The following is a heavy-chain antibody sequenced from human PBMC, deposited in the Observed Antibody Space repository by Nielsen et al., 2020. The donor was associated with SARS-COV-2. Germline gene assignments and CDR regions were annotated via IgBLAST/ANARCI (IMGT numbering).Heavy chain of an antibody. CDR2: IIPILGIA. Sequence: SVKVSCKASGGTFSSYAISWVRQAPGQGLEWMGRIIPILGIANYAQKFQGRVTITADESTSTAYMELSSLRSEDTAVYYCARGRDCTNGVCYSSYYYYMDVWGKGTTVTVSS. V-gene: IGHV1-69*04. CDR1: GGTFSSYA. D-gene: IGHD2-8*01. CDR3: ARGRDCTNGVCYSSYYYYMDV. J-gene: IGHJ6*03.